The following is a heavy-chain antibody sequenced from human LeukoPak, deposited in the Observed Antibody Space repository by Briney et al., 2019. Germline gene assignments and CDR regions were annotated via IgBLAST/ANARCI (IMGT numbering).Heavy chain of an antibody. V-gene: IGHV4-4*07. CDR2: IYTSGST. Sequence: SETLSLTCTVSGGSISSYYWSWIRQPAGKGLEWIGRIYTSGSTNYNPSLKSRVTMSVDTSKNQFSLKLSSVTAADTAVYYCAREAYSSSSFALDYWGQGTLVTVSS. D-gene: IGHD6-13*01. CDR3: AREAYSSSSFALDY. J-gene: IGHJ4*02. CDR1: GGSISSYY.